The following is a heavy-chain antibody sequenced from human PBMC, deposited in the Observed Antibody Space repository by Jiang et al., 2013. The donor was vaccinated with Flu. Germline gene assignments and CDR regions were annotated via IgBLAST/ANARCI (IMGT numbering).Heavy chain of an antibody. J-gene: IGHJ5*02. D-gene: IGHD2-15*01. V-gene: IGHV7-4-1*02. Sequence: QSGSELKKPGASVKVSCKASGYTFTSYAMNWVRQAPGQGLEWMGWINTNTGNPTYAQGFTGRFVFSLDTSVSTAYLQISSLKAEDTAVYYCARGVVVAATPVSNWFDPWGQGTLVTVSS. CDR3: ARGVVVAATPVSNWFDP. CDR2: INTNTGNP. CDR1: GYTFTSYA.